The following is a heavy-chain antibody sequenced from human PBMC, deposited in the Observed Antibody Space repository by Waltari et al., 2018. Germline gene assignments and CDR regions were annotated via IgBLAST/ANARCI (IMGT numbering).Heavy chain of an antibody. Sequence: WIVWVRQGPGKGLVWVSRINSDGSATSHADSVQGRFTISRDNANNTVTLQMNSLRAEDTAVYYCARGHLRRSWFDPWGQGTLVTVSS. D-gene: IGHD4-17*01. CDR3: ARGHLRRSWFDP. CDR1: W. J-gene: IGHJ5*02. CDR2: INSDGSAT. V-gene: IGHV3-74*01.